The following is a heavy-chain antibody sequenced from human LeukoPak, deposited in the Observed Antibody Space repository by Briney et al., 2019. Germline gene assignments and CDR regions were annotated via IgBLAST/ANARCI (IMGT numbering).Heavy chain of an antibody. CDR3: ARGGGRAAAGTSNWFDP. CDR2: INHSGST. Sequence: SETLSLTCAVYGGSFSGYYWSWIRQPPGKGLEWIGEINHSGSTNYNPSLKSRVTISVVTSKNQFSLKLSSVTAADTAVYYCARGGGRAAAGTSNWFDPWGQGTLVTVSS. CDR1: GGSFSGYY. J-gene: IGHJ5*02. D-gene: IGHD6-13*01. V-gene: IGHV4-34*01.